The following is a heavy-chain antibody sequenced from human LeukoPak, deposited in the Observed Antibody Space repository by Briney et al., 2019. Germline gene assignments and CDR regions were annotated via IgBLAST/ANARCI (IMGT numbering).Heavy chain of an antibody. J-gene: IGHJ4*02. CDR3: ARDGPPSGYYVY. Sequence: PSQTLSLTCTVSGGSISSGSYYWSWIRQPAGKGLEWIGRIYTSGSTNYNPSLKSRVTMSVDTSKNQFSLKLSSVTAADTAVYYCARDGPPSGYYVYWGQGTLVTVSS. D-gene: IGHD3-22*01. CDR2: IYTSGST. CDR1: GGSISSGSYY. V-gene: IGHV4-61*02.